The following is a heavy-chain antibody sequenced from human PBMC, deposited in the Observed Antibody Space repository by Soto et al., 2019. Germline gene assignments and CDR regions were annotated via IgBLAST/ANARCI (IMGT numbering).Heavy chain of an antibody. CDR1: GYTFTSYV. CDR2: MNPNSGNT. Sequence: ASVKVSCKASGYTFTSYVINWVRQATGQGLEWMGWMNPNSGNTGYAQKFQGRVTITADESTSTAYMELSSLRSEDTAVYYCARVGNYVRYYYYYGMDVWGQGTTVTVSS. J-gene: IGHJ6*02. CDR3: ARVGNYVRYYYYYGMDV. V-gene: IGHV1-8*01. D-gene: IGHD4-4*01.